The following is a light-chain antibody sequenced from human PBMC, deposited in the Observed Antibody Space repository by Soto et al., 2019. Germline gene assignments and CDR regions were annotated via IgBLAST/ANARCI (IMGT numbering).Light chain of an antibody. CDR3: AAWDDSLNGWV. V-gene: IGLV1-44*01. J-gene: IGLJ3*02. CDR2: SNN. Sequence: QSVLTQPPSASGTPGQRVTISCSGSSSNIGSNTVNWYQQLPGTAPKLLIYSNNQRPSGVPDRFSGSKSGTSASLAISGLQSEDEADYYCAAWDDSLNGWVFGGGTKVT. CDR1: SSNIGSNT.